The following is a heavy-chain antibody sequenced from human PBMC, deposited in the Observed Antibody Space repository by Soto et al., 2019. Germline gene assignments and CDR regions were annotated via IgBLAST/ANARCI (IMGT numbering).Heavy chain of an antibody. J-gene: IGHJ4*02. CDR2: IRGDGADA. V-gene: IGHV3-74*01. CDR1: VFIFSSNW. D-gene: IGHD3-10*01. CDR3: ARDVVLGSGGLGH. Sequence: EVQLLESGVGLVQPGGSLRLSCATSVFIFSSNWMHWVRHAPGKGLVWVSRIRGDGADANDAYSVKGRFTISRDNAKSTLYLQMDRMRVDDTCIYFCARDVVLGSGGLGHWGQGALVTVSS.